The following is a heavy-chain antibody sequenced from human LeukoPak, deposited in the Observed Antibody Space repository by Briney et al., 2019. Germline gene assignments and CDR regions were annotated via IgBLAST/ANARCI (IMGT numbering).Heavy chain of an antibody. CDR1: GFTFSNHG. CDR2: IWYDGSNQ. V-gene: IGHV3-33*01. D-gene: IGHD4-17*01. CDR3: ASLYGDYGWFDP. J-gene: IGHJ5*02. Sequence: GGSLRLSCAASGFTFSNHGMHWVRQAPGKGLEWVAVIWYDGSNQYYADSVKGRFTISRDNSKNMVYLQMNSLRAEDTAVYYCASLYGDYGWFDPWGQGTLVTVSS.